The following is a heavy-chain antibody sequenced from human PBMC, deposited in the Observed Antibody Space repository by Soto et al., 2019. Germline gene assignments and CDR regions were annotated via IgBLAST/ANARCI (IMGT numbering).Heavy chain of an antibody. D-gene: IGHD2-2*01. CDR3: ARDRAVPAATGGFLNWFGP. V-gene: IGHV3-33*01. CDR1: GFTFSSYG. CDR2: IWYDGSNK. Sequence: GGSLRLSCAASGFTFSSYGMHWVRQAPGKGLEWVAVIWYDGSNKYYADSVKGRFTISRDNSKNTLYLQMNSLRAEDTAVYYCARDRAVPAATGGFLNWFGPWGQGTLVTVSS. J-gene: IGHJ5*02.